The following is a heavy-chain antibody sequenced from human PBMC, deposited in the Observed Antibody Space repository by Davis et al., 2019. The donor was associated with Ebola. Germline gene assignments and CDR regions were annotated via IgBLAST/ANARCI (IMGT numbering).Heavy chain of an antibody. Sequence: ASVKVSCKASGYTFKNYAISWVRQAPGQGLEWMGWISAYNGNTNLAQKLHDRVTLTTDTSTSTAYMEMRSLRSDDTAVYYCARDLVSGWYICDSWGQGTLVSVSS. J-gene: IGHJ4*02. V-gene: IGHV1-18*01. CDR2: ISAYNGNT. CDR1: GYTFKNYA. CDR3: ARDLVSGWYICDS. D-gene: IGHD6-19*01.